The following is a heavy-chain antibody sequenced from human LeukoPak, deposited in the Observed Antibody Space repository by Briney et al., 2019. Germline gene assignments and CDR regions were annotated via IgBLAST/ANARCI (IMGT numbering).Heavy chain of an antibody. V-gene: IGHV5-51*01. CDR1: GYSFTSYW. Sequence: GESLKISCKGSGYSFTSYWIGWVRQMPGKVLEWMGIIYPGGSDTRYSPSFQGQVTISADKSISTAYLQWSSLKASDTAMYYCARHSPQLLEWGGNWFDPWGQGTLVTVSS. CDR3: ARHSPQLLEWGGNWFDP. D-gene: IGHD2-2*01. J-gene: IGHJ5*02. CDR2: IYPGGSDT.